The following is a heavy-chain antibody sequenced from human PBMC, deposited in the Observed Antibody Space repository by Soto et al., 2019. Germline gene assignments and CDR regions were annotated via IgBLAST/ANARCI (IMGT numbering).Heavy chain of an antibody. Sequence: QVQLVQSGAEVKKPGSSVKVSCKASGGTFSSYAISWVRQAPGQGLEWMGGIIPIFGTANYAQKFQGRVTITADESTSTAYMEPSSLRSEDTAVYYCARDTTDRLAAARTRPYYYYGMDVWGQGTTVTVSS. CDR2: IIPIFGTA. CDR1: GGTFSSYA. V-gene: IGHV1-69*12. CDR3: ARDTTDRLAAARTRPYYYYGMDV. D-gene: IGHD6-13*01. J-gene: IGHJ6*02.